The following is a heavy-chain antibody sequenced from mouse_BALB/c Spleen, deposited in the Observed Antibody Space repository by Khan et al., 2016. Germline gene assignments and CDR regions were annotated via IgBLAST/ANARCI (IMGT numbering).Heavy chain of an antibody. CDR2: IDPENVDT. CDR1: GFNIKDYY. CDR3: NACDYNAKDY. V-gene: IGHV14-4*02. J-gene: IGHJ4*01. Sequence: VQLQQSGAELVRSVASVKLSCIASGFNIKDYYMLWVKQRPEQGLEWIGWIDPENVDTVYAPKFQGKATMTADTSSNTAYLQLCSLRSEDTDVYYCNACDYNAKDYWDQGTSITVSS.